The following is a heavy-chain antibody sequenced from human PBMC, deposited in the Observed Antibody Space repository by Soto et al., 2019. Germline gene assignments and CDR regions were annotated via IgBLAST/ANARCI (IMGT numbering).Heavy chain of an antibody. CDR1: GGTFSSDT. CDR2: IIPILGIA. D-gene: IGHD2-2*01. CDR3: ARDLDCSSTSCRDYYYYYYYMDV. V-gene: IGHV1-69*08. J-gene: IGHJ6*03. Sequence: QVQLVQSGAEVKKPGSSVKVSCKASGGTFSSDTISWVRQAPGQGLEWMGRIIPILGIANYAQKLQGRVTITAEKSTSTGYMELSSLRSEDTAVYYCARDLDCSSTSCRDYYYYYYYMDVWGKGTTVTVSS.